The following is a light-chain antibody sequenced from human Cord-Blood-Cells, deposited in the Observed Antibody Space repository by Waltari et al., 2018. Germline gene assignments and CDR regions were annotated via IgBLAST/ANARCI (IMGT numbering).Light chain of an antibody. J-gene: IGLJ2*01. V-gene: IGLV3-19*01. Sequence: SSELTQDPAVSVAVGQTVRITCQGDSLTSYYASWYQQKPGQAPVLVIYGKNNRPSGIPDRFSGSSSGNTASLTITGAQAEDEADYYCTSRDSSGKRVFGGGTKLTVL. CDR2: GKN. CDR1: SLTSYY. CDR3: TSRDSSGKRV.